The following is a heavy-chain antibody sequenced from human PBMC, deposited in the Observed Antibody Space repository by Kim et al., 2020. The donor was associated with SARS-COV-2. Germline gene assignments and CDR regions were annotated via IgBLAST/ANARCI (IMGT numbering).Heavy chain of an antibody. CDR3: AKVEGTWYQLLW. D-gene: IGHD2-2*01. Sequence: GGSLRLSCAASGFTFSSYGMHWVRQAPGKGLEWVAVISYDGSNKYYADSVKGRFTISRDNSKNTLYLQMNSLRAEDTAVYYCAKVEGTWYQLLWWGQGTLVTVSS. CDR2: ISYDGSNK. V-gene: IGHV3-30*18. CDR1: GFTFSSYG. J-gene: IGHJ4*02.